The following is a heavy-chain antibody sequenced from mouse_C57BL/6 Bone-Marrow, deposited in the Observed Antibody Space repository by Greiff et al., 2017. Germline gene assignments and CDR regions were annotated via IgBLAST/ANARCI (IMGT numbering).Heavy chain of an antibody. CDR1: GYTFTDYY. V-gene: IGHV1-19*01. D-gene: IGHD1-1*02. CDR3: ARYGDYYAMDY. Sequence: EVKLMESGPVLVKPGASVKMSCKASGYTFTDYYMNWVKQSPGKSLEWIGVINPYNGGTSYNQKFKGKATLTVDKSSSTAYMELNSLTSEDSAVYYCARYGDYYAMDYWGQGTSVTVSS. CDR2: INPYNGGT. J-gene: IGHJ4*01.